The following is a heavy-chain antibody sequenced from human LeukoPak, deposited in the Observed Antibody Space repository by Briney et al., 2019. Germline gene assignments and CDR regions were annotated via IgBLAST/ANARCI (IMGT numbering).Heavy chain of an antibody. Sequence: GGSLRLSCAASGFTFSSYAMSWVRQAPGKGLEWVSAISGSGGSTYYADSVKGRFTISRDNSKNTLYLQMNSLRAEDTAVYYCAKASGSGPCRNLYYYYGMDVWGQGTTVTVSS. CDR3: AKASGSGPCRNLYYYYGMDV. CDR2: ISGSGGST. D-gene: IGHD3-10*01. V-gene: IGHV3-23*01. CDR1: GFTFSSYA. J-gene: IGHJ6*02.